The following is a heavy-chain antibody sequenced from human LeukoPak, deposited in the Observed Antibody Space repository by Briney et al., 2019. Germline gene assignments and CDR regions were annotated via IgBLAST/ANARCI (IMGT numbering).Heavy chain of an antibody. CDR2: IWYDGDNK. J-gene: IGHJ3*02. CDR3: AKRGSSGGNYRGFDT. CDR1: GFTFRSHG. V-gene: IGHV3-33*06. Sequence: GGSLRLSCAASGFTFRSHGMYWVRQAPGKGLEWVAVIWYDGDNKNYGDSVKGRFTISRDNSKNTLYLQMDSLRADDTAVYYCAKRGSSGGNYRGFDTWGQGTMVTVSS. D-gene: IGHD1-26*01.